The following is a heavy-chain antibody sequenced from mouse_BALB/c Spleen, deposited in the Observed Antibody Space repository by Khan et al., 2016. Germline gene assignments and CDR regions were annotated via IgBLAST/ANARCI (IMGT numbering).Heavy chain of an antibody. Sequence: EVKLLESGGGLVQPGGSLKLSCAASGFDFSRYWMSWVRQAPGKGLEWIGEINPDSSTINYTPSLKDKVIISRDNAKNTLYLQMSKVRSEDTALYYCGRHYYCGNVDYWGQGTALTVSS. J-gene: IGHJ2*01. CDR1: GFDFSRYW. D-gene: IGHD1-1*01. CDR2: INPDSSTI. V-gene: IGHV4-1*02. CDR3: GRHYYCGNVDY.